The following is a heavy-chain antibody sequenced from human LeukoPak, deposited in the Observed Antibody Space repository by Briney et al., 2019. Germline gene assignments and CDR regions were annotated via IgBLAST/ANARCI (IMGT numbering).Heavy chain of an antibody. CDR1: GFTFSSYS. V-gene: IGHV3-7*01. J-gene: IGHJ4*02. Sequence: PGGSLRLSCAASGFTFSSYSMNWVRQAPGKGLEWVANIKQDGSEKYYVDSVKGRFTISRDNAKNSLYLQMNSLRAEDTAVYYCARDGGLTGDLGYWGQGTLVTVSS. D-gene: IGHD7-27*01. CDR3: ARDGGLTGDLGY. CDR2: IKQDGSEK.